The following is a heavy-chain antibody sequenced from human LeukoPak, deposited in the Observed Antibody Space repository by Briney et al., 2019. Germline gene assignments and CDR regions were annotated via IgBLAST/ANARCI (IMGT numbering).Heavy chain of an antibody. CDR3: ARGPPRGKYYYMDV. CDR2: IGTASGT. D-gene: IGHD1-1*01. V-gene: IGHV3-13*01. Sequence: GGSLRLSCAASGFTFSSFDMHWVRQPTEQGLEWVSTIGTASGTYYPGSVEGRFTLSRDNAKNSLYLQMNSLTAGDTAVYYCARGPPRGKYYYMDVWGKGTTVTVSS. J-gene: IGHJ6*03. CDR1: GFTFSSFD.